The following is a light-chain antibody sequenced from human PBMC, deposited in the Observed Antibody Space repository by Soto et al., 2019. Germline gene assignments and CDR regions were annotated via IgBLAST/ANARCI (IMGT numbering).Light chain of an antibody. J-gene: IGKJ5*01. CDR1: QSVSSY. CDR3: QQRSNWPTVT. Sequence: EIVLTQSPATLSLSPGERATLSCRASQSVSSYLAWYQHKPGQAPRLLIYDASNRDTGIPARFSGSGSGTDFTLPISSLEPEDFAVYYCQQRSNWPTVTFGQGTRLEIK. V-gene: IGKV3-11*01. CDR2: DAS.